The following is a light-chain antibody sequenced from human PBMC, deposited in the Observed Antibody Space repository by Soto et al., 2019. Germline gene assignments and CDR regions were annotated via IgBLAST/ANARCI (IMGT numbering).Light chain of an antibody. CDR1: QSVSSS. CDR3: QQRSSSIT. J-gene: IGKJ5*01. CDR2: DAS. Sequence: PGERATLSCRASQSVSSSLAWYQQKPGQAPRLLIYDASNTATGIPARFSGSGSGTDFTLPISSLESEDFAIYYCQQRSSSITFGQGTRLETK. V-gene: IGKV3-11*01.